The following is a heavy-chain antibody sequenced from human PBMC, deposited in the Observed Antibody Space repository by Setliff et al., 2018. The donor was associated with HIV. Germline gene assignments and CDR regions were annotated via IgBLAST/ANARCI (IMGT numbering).Heavy chain of an antibody. V-gene: IGHV1-46*01. Sequence: SVKVSCKASGYTFTNYYMHWVRQAPGQGPEWMGIINPSGGSTTYAQKFQGRVTMTRDMSTSTFYMELSSLRSEDTAVYYCARDQKWRSHYYDSIVSSYYFDYWGQGTLVTVSS. J-gene: IGHJ4*02. CDR2: INPSGGST. CDR3: ARDQKWRSHYYDSIVSSYYFDY. D-gene: IGHD3-22*01. CDR1: GYTFTNYY.